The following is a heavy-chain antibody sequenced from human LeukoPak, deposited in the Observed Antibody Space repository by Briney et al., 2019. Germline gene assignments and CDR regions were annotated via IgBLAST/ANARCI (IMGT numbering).Heavy chain of an antibody. V-gene: IGHV3-7*01. J-gene: IGHJ4*02. CDR2: IQPDGGVK. CDR1: GFIFRNNW. CDR3: ARDPEYGALDY. D-gene: IGHD2-2*01. Sequence: HTGGSLRLSFAVSGFIFRNNWMSWVRQAPGKGLEWVADIQPDGGVKVYVDSVKGRFTISRDNAKNSLYLQMDSLRAEDTAVYYCARDPEYGALDYWGQGTLVTVSS.